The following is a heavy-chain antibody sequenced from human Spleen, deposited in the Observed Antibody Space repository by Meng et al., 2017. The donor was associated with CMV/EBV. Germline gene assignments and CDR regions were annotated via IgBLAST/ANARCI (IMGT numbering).Heavy chain of an antibody. CDR2: INPNNDDT. CDR1: GYTFSGYY. CDR3: ARVMMIGVSPRPYDI. J-gene: IGHJ4*02. V-gene: IGHV1-2*02. D-gene: IGHD2-8*01. Sequence: GYTFSGYYMRWLRQARGQGLEWMGRINPNNDDTNYAQKFQGRVTMTRDMSIKTAYMDLSRLRSDDTAVYYCARVMMIGVSPRPYDIWGQGTLVTVSS.